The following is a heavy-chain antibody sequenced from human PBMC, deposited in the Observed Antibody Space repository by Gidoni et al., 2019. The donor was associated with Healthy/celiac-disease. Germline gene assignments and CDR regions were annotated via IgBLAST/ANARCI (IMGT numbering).Heavy chain of an antibody. D-gene: IGHD2-2*03. Sequence: QVQLQQWGAGLLKPSETLSLTCAVYGGSFSGYYWSWIRQPPGKGLEWIGEINHSGNTNYNPSLKSRVTISVDTSKNQFSLKLSSVTAADTAVYYCARGLGIVVVPAAILSASLGTAGSYWFDPWGQGTLVTVSS. V-gene: IGHV4-34*01. CDR1: GGSFSGYY. CDR3: ARGLGIVVVPAAILSASLGTAGSYWFDP. CDR2: INHSGNT. J-gene: IGHJ5*02.